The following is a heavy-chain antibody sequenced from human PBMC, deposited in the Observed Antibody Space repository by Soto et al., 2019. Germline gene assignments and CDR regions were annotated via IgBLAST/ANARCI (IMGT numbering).Heavy chain of an antibody. D-gene: IGHD6-19*01. CDR2: IYYSGST. CDR1: GGPISSYY. J-gene: IGHJ4*02. V-gene: IGHV4-59*01. CDR3: ARGSSGWTPRLDY. Sequence: PSETLSLTCTVSGGPISSYYWSWVRQSPGKGLEWIGYIYYSGSTNYNPSLKSRVTISVDTSKNQFSLELSSVTAADTAVYYCARGSSGWTPRLDYWGQGTLVTVYS.